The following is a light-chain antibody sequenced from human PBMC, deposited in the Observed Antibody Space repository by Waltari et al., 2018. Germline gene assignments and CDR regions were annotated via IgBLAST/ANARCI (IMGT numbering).Light chain of an antibody. J-gene: IGKJ1*01. Sequence: EMVMTQSPATLSVFPGERATLSCGASQSIRSNLAWYQHKPGQAPRLLIYGASTRATGIPARFSGSGSGTEFTLTISSLQSEDFAVYFCQQYDNWLGTFGQGTKVEIK. CDR1: QSIRSN. V-gene: IGKV3-15*01. CDR3: QQYDNWLGT. CDR2: GAS.